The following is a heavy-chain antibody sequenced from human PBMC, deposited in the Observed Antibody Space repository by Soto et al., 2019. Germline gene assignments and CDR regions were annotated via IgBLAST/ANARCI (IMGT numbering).Heavy chain of an antibody. CDR3: ARRGSYGDYYYYYGMDV. V-gene: IGHV4-4*07. D-gene: IGHD4-17*01. J-gene: IGHJ6*02. CDR2: IYTSGST. Sequence: SETLSLTCTVSGGSISSYYWSWIRQPAGKGLEWIGRIYTSGSTNYNPSLKSRVTMSVDTSKNQFSLKLSSVTAADTAVYYCARRGSYGDYYYYYGMDVWGQGTTVTVSS. CDR1: GGSISSYY.